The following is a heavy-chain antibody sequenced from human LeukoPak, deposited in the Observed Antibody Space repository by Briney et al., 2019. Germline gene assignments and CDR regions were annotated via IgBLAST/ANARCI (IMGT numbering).Heavy chain of an antibody. CDR1: GYTFTNYG. Sequence: ASVKVSCKASGYTFTNYGISWVRQAPGQGLEWMGWISAYNGNTNSAQKLQVRVTMTTDTSTSTAYMELRSLRSDDTAVYYCARVPRYCSGGSCFLFDYWGQGTLVIVSS. CDR2: ISAYNGNT. J-gene: IGHJ4*02. CDR3: ARVPRYCSGGSCFLFDY. V-gene: IGHV1-18*01. D-gene: IGHD2-15*01.